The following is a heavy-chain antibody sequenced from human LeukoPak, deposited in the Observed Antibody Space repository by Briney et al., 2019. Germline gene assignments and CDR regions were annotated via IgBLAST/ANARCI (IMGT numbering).Heavy chain of an antibody. CDR2: IRYDGSNK. CDR3: AKGCNWNYDPRVYIDY. J-gene: IGHJ4*02. Sequence: GGSLRLSCAASGFTFSGYGMYWVRQAPGKGLEWVAFIRYDGSNKYYADSVKGRFTISRDNSKNTLSLQMNSLRPEDTAVYYCAKGCNWNYDPRVYIDYWGQGTLVTVSS. D-gene: IGHD1-7*01. V-gene: IGHV3-30*02. CDR1: GFTFSGYG.